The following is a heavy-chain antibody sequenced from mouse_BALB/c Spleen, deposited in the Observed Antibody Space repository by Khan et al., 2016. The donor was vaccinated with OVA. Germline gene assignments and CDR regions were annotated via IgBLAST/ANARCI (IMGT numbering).Heavy chain of an antibody. Sequence: DVHLVESGGGLVQPGGSRKLSCAASGFTFSNFGMHWVRQAPKKGLEWVAYMSSGSNTIYYVDTVKGRFTISRDNLKNILFLQMTSLRSEDTAMYYCARSGGNFHWYFDVWGAGTSVTVSS. CDR3: ARSGGNFHWYFDV. J-gene: IGHJ1*01. D-gene: IGHD3-1*01. CDR2: MSSGSNTI. V-gene: IGHV5-17*02. CDR1: GFTFSNFG.